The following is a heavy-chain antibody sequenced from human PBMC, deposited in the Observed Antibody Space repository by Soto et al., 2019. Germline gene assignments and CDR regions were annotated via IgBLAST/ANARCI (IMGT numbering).Heavy chain of an antibody. J-gene: IGHJ3*02. V-gene: IGHV3-73*01. Sequence: GGSLRLSCAASGFTFSGSAMHWVRRASGKGLEWVGRIRSKASSYATADAASGKGRITISRDDSKNTAYLQMNSLKTEDTAVYYCTRHTPLNAFDIWGQGTMVTVSS. CDR3: TRHTPLNAFDI. CDR1: GFTFSGSA. CDR2: IRSKASSYAT.